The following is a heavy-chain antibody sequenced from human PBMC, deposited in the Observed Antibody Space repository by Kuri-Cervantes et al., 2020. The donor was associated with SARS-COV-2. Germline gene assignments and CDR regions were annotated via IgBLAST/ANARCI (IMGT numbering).Heavy chain of an antibody. CDR2: IYHSGST. CDR3: ARGPLGSYDFWSGYYHNYDY. Sequence: SETLSLTCAVSGYSISSGYYWGWIRQPPGKGLEWIGSIYHSGSTYYNPSLKSRVTISVDTSKNQFSLKLSSVTAADTAVYYCARGPLGSYDFWSGYYHNYDYWGQGTLVTVSS. D-gene: IGHD3-3*01. V-gene: IGHV4-38-2*01. J-gene: IGHJ4*02. CDR1: GYSISSGYY.